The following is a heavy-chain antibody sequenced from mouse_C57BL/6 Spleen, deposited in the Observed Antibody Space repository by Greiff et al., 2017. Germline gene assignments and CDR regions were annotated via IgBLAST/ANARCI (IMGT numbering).Heavy chain of an antibody. Sequence: EVKLQESGAELVRPGASVKLSCTASGFNIKDDYMHWVKQRPEQGLEWIGWIDPENGDTEYASKFQGKATITADTSSNTAYLQLSSLTSEDTAVYYCTTSSTMIRRFADWGQGTLVTVSA. CDR3: TTSSTMIRRFAD. CDR1: GFNIKDDY. J-gene: IGHJ3*01. CDR2: IDPENGDT. D-gene: IGHD2-4*01. V-gene: IGHV14-4*01.